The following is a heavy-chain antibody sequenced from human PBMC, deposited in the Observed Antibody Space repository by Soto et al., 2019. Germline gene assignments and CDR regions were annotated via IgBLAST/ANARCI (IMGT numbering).Heavy chain of an antibody. D-gene: IGHD3-22*01. Sequence: SVKVSCKASGGTFSSYAISWVRQAPGQGLEWMGGIIPIFGTANYAQKFQGRVTITADKSTSTAYMELSSLRSEDTAANYCARAQVGYYDSSASTTPYYYGMDVWGQGTTVTVSS. CDR1: GGTFSSYA. CDR2: IIPIFGTA. J-gene: IGHJ6*02. V-gene: IGHV1-69*06. CDR3: ARAQVGYYDSSASTTPYYYGMDV.